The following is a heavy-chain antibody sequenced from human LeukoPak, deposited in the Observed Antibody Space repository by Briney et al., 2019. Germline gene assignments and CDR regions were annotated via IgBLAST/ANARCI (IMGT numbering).Heavy chain of an antibody. J-gene: IGHJ4*02. V-gene: IGHV4-59*08. CDR3: AKYGNSGWVIDN. CDR1: AGSIGSGY. Sequence: ASETLSLTCTVSAGSIGSGYWTWIRQPPGKGLEYIGYIYYTGGTNYNPSLKSRVTIPVDTSKNQFSLKLSSVTAADTAVYFCAKYGNSGWVIDNWGQGTLVTVSS. CDR2: IYYTGGT. D-gene: IGHD6-19*01.